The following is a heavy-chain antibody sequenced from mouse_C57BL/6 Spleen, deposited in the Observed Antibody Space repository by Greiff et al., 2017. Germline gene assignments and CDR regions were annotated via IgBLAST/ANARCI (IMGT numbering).Heavy chain of an antibody. Sequence: VQLQQSGAELVRPGTSVKMSCKASGYTFTNYWIGWAKQRPGHGLEWIGDIYPGGGYTNYNVKFKGKATLTADKSSSTAYMQFSSLTSEDSAIYYCARGPYYSNYENYFDYWGQGTTLTVSS. CDR2: IYPGGGYT. CDR3: ARGPYYSNYENYFDY. J-gene: IGHJ2*01. V-gene: IGHV1-63*01. CDR1: GYTFTNYW. D-gene: IGHD2-5*01.